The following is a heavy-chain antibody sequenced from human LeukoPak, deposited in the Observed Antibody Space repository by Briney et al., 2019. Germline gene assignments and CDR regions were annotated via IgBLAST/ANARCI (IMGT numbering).Heavy chain of an antibody. J-gene: IGHJ4*02. Sequence: GGSLRLSCAASGFTFSSYGMHWVRQAPGKGLEWVAFIRYDGSNKYYAGSVKGRFTISRDNSKNTLYLQMNSLRAEDTAVYYCAKARGYSFGFDYWGQGTLVTVSS. CDR1: GFTFSSYG. V-gene: IGHV3-30*02. CDR2: IRYDGSNK. D-gene: IGHD5-18*01. CDR3: AKARGYSFGFDY.